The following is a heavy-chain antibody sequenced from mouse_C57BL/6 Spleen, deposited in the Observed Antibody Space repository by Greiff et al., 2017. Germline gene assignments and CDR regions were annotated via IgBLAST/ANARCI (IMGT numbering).Heavy chain of an antibody. Sequence: QVQLQESGAELVKPGASVKISCKASGYTFTDYYINWVKQRPGQGLEWIGEIGPGSGSTNYNQKFKGKATLTADKSSSTAYMQLSSLTSEGSAVYFCAIYGNEVYCDYWGQGTTLTVSS. D-gene: IGHD2-1*01. CDR1: GYTFTDYY. J-gene: IGHJ2*01. CDR2: IGPGSGST. CDR3: AIYGNEVYCDY. V-gene: IGHV1-77*01.